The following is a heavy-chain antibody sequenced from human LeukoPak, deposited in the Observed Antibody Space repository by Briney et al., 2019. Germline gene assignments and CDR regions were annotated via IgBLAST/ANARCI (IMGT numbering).Heavy chain of an antibody. CDR2: INPNSGGT. J-gene: IGHJ5*02. CDR1: GYTFTGYY. Sequence: ASVKVSFKASGYTFTGYYMHWVRQAPGQGLEWMGWINPNSGGTNYAQKFQGRVTMTRDTSISTAYMELSRLRSDDTAVYYCARDRQLLETNWFDPWGQGTLVTVSS. V-gene: IGHV1-2*02. CDR3: ARDRQLLETNWFDP. D-gene: IGHD2-2*01.